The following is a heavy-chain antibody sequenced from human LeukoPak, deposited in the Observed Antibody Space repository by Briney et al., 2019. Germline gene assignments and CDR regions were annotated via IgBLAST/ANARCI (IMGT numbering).Heavy chain of an antibody. J-gene: IGHJ5*02. CDR2: IYYSGST. CDR1: GGSISGYY. V-gene: IGHV4-59*01. CDR3: ARAVVVAATVRWFDP. Sequence: PSETLSLTCTVSGGSISGYYWSWIRQSPGKGLEWIGYIYYSGSTNYNPSLKSRVTMSVDTSKNHFSLKVSSVTAADTAVYYCARAVVVAATVRWFDPWGQGTLVTVSS. D-gene: IGHD2-15*01.